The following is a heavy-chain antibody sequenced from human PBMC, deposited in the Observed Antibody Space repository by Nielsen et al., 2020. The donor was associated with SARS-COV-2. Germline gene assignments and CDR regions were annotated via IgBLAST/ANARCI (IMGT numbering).Heavy chain of an antibody. CDR3: ARSGYSYGPLDAFDI. D-gene: IGHD5-12*01. V-gene: IGHV4-59*01. Sequence: GSLRLSCTVSGGSISGYYWSWIRQLPGKGLEWIGCIFYTGNTYYNPSFQSRVTISVDTSQNQFSLKLSSATAADTALYYCARSGYSYGPLDAFDIWGQGTVVTVSS. CDR1: GGSISGYY. CDR2: IFYTGNT. J-gene: IGHJ3*02.